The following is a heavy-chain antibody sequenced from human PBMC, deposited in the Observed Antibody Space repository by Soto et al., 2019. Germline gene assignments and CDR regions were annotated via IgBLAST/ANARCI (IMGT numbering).Heavy chain of an antibody. CDR3: VYGSGSYPDFDY. CDR2: IIPILGIA. CDR1: GGTFSSYT. J-gene: IGHJ4*02. Sequence: QVQLVQSGAEVKKPGSSVKVSCTASGGTFSSYTISWVRQAPGQGLEWMGRIIPILGIANYAQKFQGRVTITADKSTSTAYMELSSLRSEDTAVYYCVYGSGSYPDFDYWGQGTLVTVSS. V-gene: IGHV1-69*02. D-gene: IGHD3-10*01.